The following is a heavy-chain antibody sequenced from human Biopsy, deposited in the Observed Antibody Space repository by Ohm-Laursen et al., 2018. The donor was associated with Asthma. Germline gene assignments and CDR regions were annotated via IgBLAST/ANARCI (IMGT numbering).Heavy chain of an antibody. CDR3: ASYEVVTAILPMDV. J-gene: IGHJ6*02. Sequence: SLRLSCAAAGFTFSDYDMHWVRQAPGKGLEWVAVISFDGSNKYYGDSVKGRFTIARDNSKNTVYLQMNSLRAEDTAVYYCASYEVVTAILPMDVWGQGTTVTVSS. CDR1: GFTFSDYD. D-gene: IGHD2-21*02. V-gene: IGHV3-30*03. CDR2: ISFDGSNK.